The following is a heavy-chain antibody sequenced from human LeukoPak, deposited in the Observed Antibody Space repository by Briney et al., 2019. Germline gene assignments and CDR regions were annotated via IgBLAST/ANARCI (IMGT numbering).Heavy chain of an antibody. CDR2: ITRNGGST. CDR1: GFTFNDYG. Sequence: SLXXXCAASGFTFNDYGMSWVRQAPGQGPEWVSGITRNGGSTDYAASVKGRFTISRDNAKNSLYLQMNSLRAEDTAVYYCAELGITMIGGVWGKGTTVTISS. CDR3: AELGITMIGGV. J-gene: IGHJ6*04. V-gene: IGHV3-20*04. D-gene: IGHD3-10*02.